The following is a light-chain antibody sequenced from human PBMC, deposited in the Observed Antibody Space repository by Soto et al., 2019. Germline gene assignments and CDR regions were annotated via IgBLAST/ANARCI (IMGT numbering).Light chain of an antibody. CDR2: NNN. Sequence: QSVLSQPPSASGTPGQRVTISCSGSSSNIGSHVVYWYQQFAGTAPKLLMYNNNQRPSGVPDRLSGSKSGTSASLVISGLQSEDEADYYCAVWDDSLDGWVFGGGTKLTVL. J-gene: IGLJ3*02. CDR1: SSNIGSHV. V-gene: IGLV1-44*01. CDR3: AVWDDSLDGWV.